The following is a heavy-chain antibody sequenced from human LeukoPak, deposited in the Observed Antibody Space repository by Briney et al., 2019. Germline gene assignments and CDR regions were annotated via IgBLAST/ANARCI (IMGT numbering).Heavy chain of an antibody. D-gene: IGHD5-18*01. V-gene: IGHV1-69*13. Sequence: SVKVSCKASGGTFSSYAISWVGQAPGQGLEWMGGIIPIFGTANYAQKFQGRVTITADESTSTAYMELSSLRSEDTAVYYCARGVVGQLWDTYFDYWGQGTLVTVSS. CDR1: GGTFSSYA. J-gene: IGHJ4*02. CDR2: IIPIFGTA. CDR3: ARGVVGQLWDTYFDY.